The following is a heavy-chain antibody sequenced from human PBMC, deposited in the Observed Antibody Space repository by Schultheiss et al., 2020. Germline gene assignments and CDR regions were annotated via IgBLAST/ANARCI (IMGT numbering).Heavy chain of an antibody. CDR3: ARGSSQYSGYDSGAFDI. Sequence: SETLSLTCTVSGGSINSGNYYWNWIRQPAGKGLEWIGRIYTSGSTYYNPSLKSRVTISVDTSKNQFSLKLSSVTAADTAVYYCARGSSQYSGYDSGAFDIWGQGTMVTVSS. D-gene: IGHD5-12*01. CDR1: GGSINSGNYY. J-gene: IGHJ3*02. V-gene: IGHV4-61*02. CDR2: IYTSGST.